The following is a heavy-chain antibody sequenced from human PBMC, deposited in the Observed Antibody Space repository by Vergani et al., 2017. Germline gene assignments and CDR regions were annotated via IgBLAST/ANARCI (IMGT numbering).Heavy chain of an antibody. D-gene: IGHD3-9*01. CDR3: ARGYFDWLSPTEF. Sequence: EVQLVQSGAEVKKPGESLKISCKASGYTFTAYWIAWVRQMPGKGLDWMGTIFPGDSHARYSPAFQGQVTISVDKSINTAYLHWSNLKASDTAIYYCARGYFDWLSPTEFWGQGTLVTVSS. J-gene: IGHJ4*02. V-gene: IGHV5-51*03. CDR1: GYTFTAYW. CDR2: IFPGDSHA.